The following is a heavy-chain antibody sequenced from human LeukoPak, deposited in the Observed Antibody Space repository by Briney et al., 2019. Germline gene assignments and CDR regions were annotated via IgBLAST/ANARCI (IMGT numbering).Heavy chain of an antibody. CDR2: INPDGSTT. CDR1: GFTFSNYW. J-gene: IGHJ4*02. CDR3: AKEYDSSGYLDY. D-gene: IGHD3-22*01. Sequence: GGSLRLSCAASGFTFSNYWMHWVRHDPGKGLVWVSFINPDGSTTNYADSVKGRFTISRDNAKNSLYLQMNSLRAEDTALYYCAKEYDSSGYLDYWGQGTLVTVSS. V-gene: IGHV3-74*01.